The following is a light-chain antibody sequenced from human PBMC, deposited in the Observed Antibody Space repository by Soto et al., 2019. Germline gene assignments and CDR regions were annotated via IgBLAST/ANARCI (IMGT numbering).Light chain of an antibody. CDR3: SSYTTSSSYV. CDR1: SSDVGGYIY. CDR2: DVT. J-gene: IGLJ1*01. Sequence: QSARTQPASVSGSPGQSITISCTGTSSDVGGYIYVSWYQHHPGKAPKLMIYDVTSRPSGVSYRFSGSKSGNTASLTISGLQAEDEADYYCSSYTTSSSYVFGTGTKVTVL. V-gene: IGLV2-14*01.